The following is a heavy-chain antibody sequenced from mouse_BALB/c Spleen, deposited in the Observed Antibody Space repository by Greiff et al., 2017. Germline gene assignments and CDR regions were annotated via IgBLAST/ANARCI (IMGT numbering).Heavy chain of an antibody. CDR2: ISSGGGST. V-gene: IGHV5-12-1*01. CDR1: GFAFSSYD. Sequence: EVQLVESGGGLVKPGGSLKLSCAASGFAFSSYDMSWVRQTPEKRLEWVAYISSGGGSTYYPDTVKGRFTISRDNAKNTLYLQMSSLKSEDTAMYYCARHRDYGYYFDYWGQGTTLTVSS. D-gene: IGHD1-2*01. CDR3: ARHRDYGYYFDY. J-gene: IGHJ2*01.